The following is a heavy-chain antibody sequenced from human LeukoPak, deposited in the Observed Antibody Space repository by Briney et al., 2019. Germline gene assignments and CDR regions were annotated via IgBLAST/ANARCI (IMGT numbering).Heavy chain of an antibody. CDR3: ARDFRHCSGGSCHNWFDP. V-gene: IGHV4-59*01. CDR2: ISYSGST. D-gene: IGHD2-15*01. J-gene: IGHJ5*02. Sequence: NPSETLSLTCTASGGSISSYYWSWIRQPPGKGLEWIGYISYSGSTNYNPSLKSRVTISVDTSKNQFSLKLSSVTAADTAVYYCARDFRHCSGGSCHNWFDPWGQGTLVTVSS. CDR1: GGSISSYY.